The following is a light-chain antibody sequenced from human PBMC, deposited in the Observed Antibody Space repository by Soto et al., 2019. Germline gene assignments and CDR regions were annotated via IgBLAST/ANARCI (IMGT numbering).Light chain of an antibody. CDR3: SSYTNSGTLVV. J-gene: IGLJ2*01. CDR2: DVR. Sequence: QSALTQPASVSGSPGQSITISCTGTGSDIGGYDFVSWYQHHPGKAPKLLVYDVRHRPSGVSIRFSGSKSGNTASLTISGLQPEDEAHYYCSSYTNSGTLVVFGGGTKLTVL. CDR1: GSDIGGYDF. V-gene: IGLV2-14*03.